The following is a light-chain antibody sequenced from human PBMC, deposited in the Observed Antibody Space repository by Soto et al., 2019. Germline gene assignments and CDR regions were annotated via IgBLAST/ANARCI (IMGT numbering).Light chain of an antibody. CDR1: QSVSDMY. Sequence: EIVLTQSPGTLSLSPGERATLSCRASQSVSDMYLAWYQQKPGQAPRLLIYASNRATGIPDRFSGSGSGTYFTLTISRLEPDYGAVYYCQHYGTSALFGPGTKVEIK. CDR2: AS. J-gene: IGKJ3*01. V-gene: IGKV3-20*01. CDR3: QHYGTSAL.